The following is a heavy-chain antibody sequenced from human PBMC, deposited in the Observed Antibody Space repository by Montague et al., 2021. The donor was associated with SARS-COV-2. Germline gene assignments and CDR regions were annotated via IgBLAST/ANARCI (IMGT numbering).Heavy chain of an antibody. CDR1: RGSFHIFS. V-gene: IGHV4-34*01. D-gene: IGHD2-21*01. CDR2: IDHGGNT. J-gene: IGHJ4*02. CDR3: ARGSRVVGITPGFRY. Sequence: SETLSLTCAVYRGSFHIFSWCWIRQSPGKGLEWIGEIDHGGNTNYSPSLKSRGNVSVDTSKKQFSLNLTTVTAADTAMYYCARGSRVVGITPGFRYWGQGTHVAVSS.